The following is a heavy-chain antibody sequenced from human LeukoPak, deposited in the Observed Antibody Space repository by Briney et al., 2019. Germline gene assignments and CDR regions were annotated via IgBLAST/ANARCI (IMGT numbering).Heavy chain of an antibody. CDR3: AKDPYQTYREYGSARPDY. V-gene: IGHV3-23*01. CDR2: ISGSGDST. D-gene: IGHD3-10*01. J-gene: IGHJ4*02. CDR1: GFIFSRYA. Sequence: QTGGSLRLSYAASGFIFSRYAMSWARQAPGKGLEWVSAISGSGDSTYYADSVKGRFTISRDNSKNTLYLQMNSLRAEDTAVYYCAKDPYQTYREYGSARPDYWGQGTLVTVSS.